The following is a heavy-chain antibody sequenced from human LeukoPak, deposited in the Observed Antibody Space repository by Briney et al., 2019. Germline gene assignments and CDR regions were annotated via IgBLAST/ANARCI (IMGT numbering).Heavy chain of an antibody. V-gene: IGHV5-51*01. Sequence: GESLKISCKGSGYSFTSYWIAWVRQMPGKGLECMGTIYPGDSDTRYSPSFQGQVSISVDKSNNTAYLQWSSLKASDTAMYYCARRPHYYASSGFYAYYFDYWGQGTLVTVSS. D-gene: IGHD3-22*01. CDR1: GYSFTSYW. CDR2: IYPGDSDT. CDR3: ARRPHYYASSGFYAYYFDY. J-gene: IGHJ4*02.